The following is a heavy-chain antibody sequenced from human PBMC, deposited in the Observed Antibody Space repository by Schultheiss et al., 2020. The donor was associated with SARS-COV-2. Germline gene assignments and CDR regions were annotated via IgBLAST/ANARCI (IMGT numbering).Heavy chain of an antibody. CDR3: AKLSRKWVVAATATPLPLPDY. CDR2: VSHSGGT. J-gene: IGHJ4*02. D-gene: IGHD2-15*01. Sequence: SETLSLTCTVSGGSISSSSYYWSWIRQPPGKGLEWIGQVSHSGGTHYSPSLKRRVTISADTSKNQFSLKLSSVTAADTAVYYCAKLSRKWVVAATATPLPLPDYWGQGTLVTVSS. CDR1: GGSISSSSYY. V-gene: IGHV4-39*01.